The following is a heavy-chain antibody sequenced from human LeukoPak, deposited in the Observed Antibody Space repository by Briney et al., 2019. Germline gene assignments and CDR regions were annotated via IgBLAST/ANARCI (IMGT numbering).Heavy chain of an antibody. V-gene: IGHV4-34*01. J-gene: IGHJ4*02. CDR2: INHSGST. CDR3: ARARRSGSSH. CDR1: GGSFSGYY. D-gene: IGHD3-10*01. Sequence: SETLSLTCAVYGGSFSGYYWSWIRQPPGKGLEWIGEINHSGSTNYNPSLKSRVTISVDTSKNQFSLKLSSVTAADTALYYCARARRSGSSHWGQGTLVTVSS.